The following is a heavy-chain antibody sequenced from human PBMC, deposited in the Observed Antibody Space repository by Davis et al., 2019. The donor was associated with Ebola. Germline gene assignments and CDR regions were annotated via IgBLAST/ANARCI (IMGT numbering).Heavy chain of an antibody. V-gene: IGHV4-39*01. J-gene: IGHJ4*02. CDR3: ASWQYCSGGSCSDTGTSGDY. Sequence: MPSETLSLTCPVSGGSISSSSYYWGWIRQPPGKGLEWFGSIYYSGSTYYNPSLKSRVTISVDTSKNQFSLKLSSVTAADTAVYYCASWQYCSGGSCSDTGTSGDYWGQGTLVTVSS. CDR1: GGSISSSSYY. D-gene: IGHD2-15*01. CDR2: IYYSGST.